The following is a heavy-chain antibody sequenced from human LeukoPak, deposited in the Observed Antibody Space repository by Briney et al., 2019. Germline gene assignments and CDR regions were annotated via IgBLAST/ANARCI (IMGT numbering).Heavy chain of an antibody. V-gene: IGHV1-69*04. CDR2: IIPILGIA. J-gene: IGHJ4*02. D-gene: IGHD6-13*01. CDR3: ARGGYSSSWYSPPFDY. CDR1: GYTFTSYA. Sequence: ASVKVSCKASGYTFTSYAISWVRQAPGQGLEWMGRIIPILGIANYAQKFQGRVTITADKSTSTAYMELSSLRSEDTAVYYCARGGYSSSWYSPPFDYWGQGTLVTVPS.